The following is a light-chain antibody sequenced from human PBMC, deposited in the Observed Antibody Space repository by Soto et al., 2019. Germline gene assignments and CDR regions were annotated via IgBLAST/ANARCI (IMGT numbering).Light chain of an antibody. CDR1: QSFRSN. V-gene: IGKV3-15*01. J-gene: IGKJ2*01. CDR3: QQYSNWPYT. Sequence: IVMTQSPATLSVFPGERATLSCRASQSFRSNLAWYQQKPGQAPRLLIYGASTRATGIPGRFSGSGSETEFTLTISSLQSEDFAVYYCQQYSNWPYTFGQGTKLEIK. CDR2: GAS.